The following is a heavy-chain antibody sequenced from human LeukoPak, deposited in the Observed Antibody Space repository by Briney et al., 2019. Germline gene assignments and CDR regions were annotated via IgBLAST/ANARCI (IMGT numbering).Heavy chain of an antibody. CDR1: DYTFTSYG. CDR3: ARDRSYTFHY. CDR2: INPNSGGT. Sequence: ASVKVSCKASDYTFTSYGIRWVRQAPGQGLEWMGWINPNSGGTNYAQKFQGWVTMTRDTSISTAYMELSRLRSDDTAVYYCARDRSYTFHYWGQGTLVTVSS. J-gene: IGHJ4*02. V-gene: IGHV1-2*04. D-gene: IGHD1-26*01.